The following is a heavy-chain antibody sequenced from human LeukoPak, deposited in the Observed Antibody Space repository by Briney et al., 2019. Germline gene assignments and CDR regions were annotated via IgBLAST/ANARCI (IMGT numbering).Heavy chain of an antibody. D-gene: IGHD3-22*01. CDR3: AKDRPNYYGSNGHYYKLNGDC. Sequence: GGSLRLSCAASGFTFSSYSMNWVRQAPGKGLEWVSSITSSGAATYYADSVKGRFTISRDNSDNTLYLQMNSLRAEDTAVYYCAKDRPNYYGSNGHYYKLNGDCWGQGTLVTVSS. J-gene: IGHJ4*02. CDR1: GFTFSSYS. CDR2: ITSSGAAT. V-gene: IGHV3-23*01.